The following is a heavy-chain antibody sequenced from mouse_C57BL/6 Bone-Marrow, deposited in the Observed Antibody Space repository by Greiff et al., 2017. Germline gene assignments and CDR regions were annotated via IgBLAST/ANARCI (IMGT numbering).Heavy chain of an antibody. CDR1: GYSFTGYY. V-gene: IGHV1-42*01. J-gene: IGHJ3*01. D-gene: IGHD2-3*01. CDR3: ARGDGYPAY. CDR2: INPSTGGT. Sequence: DVQLQESGPELVKPGASVKISCKASGYSFTGYYMNWVKQSPEKSLEWIGEINPSTGGTTYNQKFKAKATLTVDKSSSTAYMQLKSLTSEDSAVYYCARGDGYPAYWGQGTLVTVSA.